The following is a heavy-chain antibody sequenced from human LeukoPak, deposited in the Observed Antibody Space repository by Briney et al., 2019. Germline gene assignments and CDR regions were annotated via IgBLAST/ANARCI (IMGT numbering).Heavy chain of an antibody. CDR1: GYTFTGYY. CDR3: ARVASAYGSYYVAFDI. V-gene: IGHV1-2*02. D-gene: IGHD1-26*01. CDR2: INPNSGGT. J-gene: IGHJ3*02. Sequence: ASVKVSCKASGYTFTGYYMHWVRQAPGQGLEWMGWINPNSGGTNYPQKFQGRVTMTRDTSISTAYMELSRLRSDDTAVYYCARVASAYGSYYVAFDIWGQGTMVTVSS.